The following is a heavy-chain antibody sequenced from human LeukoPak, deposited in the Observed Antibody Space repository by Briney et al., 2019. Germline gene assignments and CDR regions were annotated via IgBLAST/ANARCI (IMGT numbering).Heavy chain of an antibody. CDR2: ISGSGGST. CDR1: GFTFSSYA. D-gene: IGHD3-22*01. V-gene: IGHV3-23*01. Sequence: GGSLRLSCAASGFTFSSYAMSWVRQAPGKGLEWVSAISGSGGSTYYADSVKGRFTVSRDNSKNTLYLQMNSLRAEDTAVYYCAKDWHSLTYYYDSSGYPYYFDYWGQGTLVTVSS. J-gene: IGHJ4*02. CDR3: AKDWHSLTYYYDSSGYPYYFDY.